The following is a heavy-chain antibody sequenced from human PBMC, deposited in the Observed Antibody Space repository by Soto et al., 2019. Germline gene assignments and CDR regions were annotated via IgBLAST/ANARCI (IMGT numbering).Heavy chain of an antibody. J-gene: IGHJ4*02. Sequence: QLQLQESGSGLVKPSQTLSLTCAVSGGSISSGGYSWSWIRQPPGKGLEWIGYIYHSGSTYYNPSLKSRVTISVDRSKNQFSLKLSSVTAADTAVYYCARAAGIASPPYYFDYWGQGTLVTVSS. CDR3: ARAAGIASPPYYFDY. CDR1: GGSISSGGYS. D-gene: IGHD6-13*01. CDR2: IYHSGST. V-gene: IGHV4-30-2*01.